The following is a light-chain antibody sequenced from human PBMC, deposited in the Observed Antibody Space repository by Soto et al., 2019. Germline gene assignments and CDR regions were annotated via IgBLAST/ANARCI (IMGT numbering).Light chain of an antibody. CDR2: DAS. J-gene: IGKJ1*01. V-gene: IGKV1-5*01. CDR3: QQYNSYLWT. Sequence: DIQMTQSPSTLSASVGDRVTITCRASQTISNWLAWYQQKPGKAPELLIYDASSLESGVPSRFSGSGSGTEFTLTISSLQPDDSATYYCQQYNSYLWTFGQGTKVDIK. CDR1: QTISNW.